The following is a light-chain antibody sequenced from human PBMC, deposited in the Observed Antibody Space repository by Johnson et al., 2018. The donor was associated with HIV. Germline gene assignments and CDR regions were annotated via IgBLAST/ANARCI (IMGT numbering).Light chain of an antibody. CDR3: GTWDSSLSAYV. J-gene: IGLJ1*01. Sequence: QSVLTQPPSVSAAPGQKVTISCSGSSSNIGNNYVSWYQQLPGTAPKFFIYENDKRPSGIPDRFSGSKSGTSATLGITGLQTGDEADYYCGTWDSSLSAYVSGSGTKLTVL. CDR2: END. CDR1: SSNIGNNY. V-gene: IGLV1-51*02.